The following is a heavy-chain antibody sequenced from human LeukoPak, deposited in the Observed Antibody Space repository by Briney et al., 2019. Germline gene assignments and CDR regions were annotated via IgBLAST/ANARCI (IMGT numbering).Heavy chain of an antibody. CDR2: ISTTGDT. CDR3: ARGRSGSYFDS. Sequence: PGGFLRLSCAASGFAFSAYDMHRVRQATGKGLEWVSAISTTGDTYYPGSVKDRFTISRENAKSSLYLQMNSLRAEDTAVYYCARGRSGSYFDSWGQGTLVAVSS. D-gene: IGHD1-26*01. CDR1: GFAFSAYD. J-gene: IGHJ4*02. V-gene: IGHV3-13*04.